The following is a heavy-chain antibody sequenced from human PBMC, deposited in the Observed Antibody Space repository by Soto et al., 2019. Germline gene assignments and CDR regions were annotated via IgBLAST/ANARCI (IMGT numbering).Heavy chain of an antibody. CDR3: AHAYGGRSRY. D-gene: IGHD1-26*01. CDR1: GFSLTTDRVG. CDR2: IYWDDSK. J-gene: IGHJ4*02. Sequence: QITLKESGPTLVKPTQTLTLTCTFSGFSLTTDRVGVGWIRQPPGEALEWLAVIYWDDSKTYRPSLESRLTITRDTRKNPVALTMTTMDSRDTATYYCAHAYGGRSRYRSQGTLVTVSS. V-gene: IGHV2-5*02.